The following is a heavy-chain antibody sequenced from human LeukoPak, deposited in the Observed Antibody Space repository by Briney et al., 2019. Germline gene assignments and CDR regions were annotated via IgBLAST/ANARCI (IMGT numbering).Heavy chain of an antibody. J-gene: IGHJ5*02. CDR1: GVNFNDSA. V-gene: IGHV3-73*01. CDR2: IRSKANNYAT. CDR3: TRHTTGSPEFDP. D-gene: IGHD1-26*01. Sequence: PGGSLRLSCVASGVNFNDSAIHWVRQAPGKGLQWVGRIRSKANNYATTYLVSVEGRFTFSRDDSKNTAYLQMTSLKVEDTALYYCTRHTTGSPEFDPWGQGALVTVAS.